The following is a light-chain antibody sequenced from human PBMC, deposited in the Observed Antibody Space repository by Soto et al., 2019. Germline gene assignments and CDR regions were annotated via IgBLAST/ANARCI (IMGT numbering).Light chain of an antibody. V-gene: IGKV3-11*01. J-gene: IGKJ5*01. CDR2: DAS. Sequence: EIVLTQSPATLSLSPGDRATLSCRASQSVSSDLAWYQQKPGQAPRLLIYDASNRATGIPARFSGSGSGTDVTLTINSLEPEDFAVYYCQQRSDWPITFGQGTRLEIK. CDR1: QSVSSD. CDR3: QQRSDWPIT.